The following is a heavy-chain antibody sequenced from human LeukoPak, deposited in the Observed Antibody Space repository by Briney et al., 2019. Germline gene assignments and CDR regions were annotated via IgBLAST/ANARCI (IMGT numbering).Heavy chain of an antibody. V-gene: IGHV3-48*03. CDR2: ISSSGSTI. CDR1: GFTFSSYE. Sequence: GGFLRLSCAASGFTFSSYEMNWVRQAPEKGLEWVSYISSSGSTIYYADSVKGRFTISRDNAKNSLYLQMNSLRAEDTAVYYCAELGITMIGGVWGKGTTVTISS. CDR3: AELGITMIGGV. D-gene: IGHD3-10*02. J-gene: IGHJ6*04.